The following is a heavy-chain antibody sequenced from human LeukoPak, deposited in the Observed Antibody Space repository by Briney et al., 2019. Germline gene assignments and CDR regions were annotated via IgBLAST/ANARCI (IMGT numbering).Heavy chain of an antibody. Sequence: KRGESLKISCKGSRYIFSNYWIGWVRQMPGKGLEWMGIIYPGDSDTRYRPSFQGQVTISVDNSISTAYLRWSSLKASDSAMYYCAAALSSSHPGDFAYWGKGTLVTVSS. V-gene: IGHV5-51*01. CDR1: RYIFSNYW. CDR2: IYPGDSDT. J-gene: IGHJ4*02. CDR3: AAALSSSHPGDFAY. D-gene: IGHD2-15*01.